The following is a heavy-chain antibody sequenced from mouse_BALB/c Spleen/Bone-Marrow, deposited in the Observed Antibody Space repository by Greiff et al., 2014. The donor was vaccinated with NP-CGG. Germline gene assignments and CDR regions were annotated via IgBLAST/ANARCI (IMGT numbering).Heavy chain of an antibody. Sequence: VQLQQSGAELVRPGTSVEISCKASGYAFTNYWLGWVKQRPGHGLEWIGDIYPGSGNTYYTEKFKGKATLTADTSSSTAYMRLSSLTSEDSAVYFCARRRSLDYWGQGTILTVSS. V-gene: IGHV1-63*02. J-gene: IGHJ2*01. CDR2: IYPGSGNT. CDR3: ARRRSLDY. CDR1: GYAFTNYW.